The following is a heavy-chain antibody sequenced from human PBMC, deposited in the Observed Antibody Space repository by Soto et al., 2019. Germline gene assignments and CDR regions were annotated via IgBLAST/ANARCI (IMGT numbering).Heavy chain of an antibody. Sequence: GGSLRLSCAASGFNFGAYWMSWLRQAPGKGPEWVTSIKQDGSETSYVDSVKGRFSISRDNAKNCLDLQMSGLRNDDTALYYCASQRGGDSQYRAFDMWGQGTMVTVSS. CDR1: GFNFGAYW. V-gene: IGHV3-7*01. D-gene: IGHD2-21*01. CDR3: ASQRGGDSQYRAFDM. CDR2: IKQDGSET. J-gene: IGHJ3*02.